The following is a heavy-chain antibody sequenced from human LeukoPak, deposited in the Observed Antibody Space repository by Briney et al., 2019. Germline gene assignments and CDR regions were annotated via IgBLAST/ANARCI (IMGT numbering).Heavy chain of an antibody. CDR1: GFNFWSTG. D-gene: IGHD3-10*02. Sequence: GGSLRLSCAVAGFNFWSTGMSWVRQAPGKGLEWVSAIGGGGSDTKYTDSVEGRFTILRDISKSTLYLQMNSLRAEDTAVYYCAELGITMIGGVWGKGTTVTISS. V-gene: IGHV3-23*01. CDR2: IGGGGSDT. J-gene: IGHJ6*04. CDR3: AELGITMIGGV.